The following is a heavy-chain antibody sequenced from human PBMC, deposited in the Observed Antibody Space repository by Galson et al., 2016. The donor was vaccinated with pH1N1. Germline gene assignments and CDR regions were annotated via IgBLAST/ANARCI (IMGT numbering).Heavy chain of an antibody. CDR3: ARRFWHHDVWSGYSSWFDP. Sequence: SLRLSCAASGFTFTTYWMSWVRQAPGKGLEWVANIKQDGSVIYYVDSVRGRFTISRDNARNSLYLQMSSLRADDTAVYYCARRFWHHDVWSGYSSWFDPWGQGTLVTVSS. J-gene: IGHJ5*02. CDR2: IKQDGSVI. CDR1: GFTFTTYW. D-gene: IGHD3-3*01. V-gene: IGHV3-7*01.